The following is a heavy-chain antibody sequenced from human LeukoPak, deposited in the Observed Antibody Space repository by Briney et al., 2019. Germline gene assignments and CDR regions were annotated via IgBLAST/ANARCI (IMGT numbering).Heavy chain of an antibody. V-gene: IGHV1-46*01. D-gene: IGHD2-15*01. Sequence: ASVKVSCKASGYIFTSYYMHWVRQAPGQGLEWMGIINPSGGSTSYAQKFQGRVTMTRDTSTSTVYMELSSLRSEDTAVYYCARLYCSGGSCYSEEGNYYYYYYTDVWGKGTTVTVSS. J-gene: IGHJ6*03. CDR3: ARLYCSGGSCYSEEGNYYYYYYTDV. CDR1: GYIFTSYY. CDR2: INPSGGST.